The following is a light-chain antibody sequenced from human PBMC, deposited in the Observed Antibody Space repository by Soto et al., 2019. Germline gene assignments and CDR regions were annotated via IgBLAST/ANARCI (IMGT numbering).Light chain of an antibody. CDR2: GAS. CDR3: QQYGSSPPYT. J-gene: IGKJ2*01. V-gene: IGKV3-20*01. Sequence: EIVLTQSPGTLSLSPGEGATLSCRASQSVTSSYLAWYQQKPGQAPRLLIYGASSRATGIPDRFSGSGSGTDFTLTISRLEHEDFAVYYCQQYGSSPPYTFGQGTKLEIK. CDR1: QSVTSSY.